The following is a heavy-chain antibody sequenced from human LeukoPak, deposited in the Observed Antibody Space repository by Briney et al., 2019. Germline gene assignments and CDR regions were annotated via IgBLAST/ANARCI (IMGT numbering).Heavy chain of an antibody. V-gene: IGHV3-30*02. D-gene: IGHD3-22*01. CDR1: GFTFSSYG. J-gene: IGHJ4*02. CDR3: ARDPEDSSAYYVGGFDY. Sequence: PGGSLRLSCAASGFTFSSYGMHWVRQAPGKGLEWVAFIRYDGSNKYYADSVKGRFTISRDNSKNTLYLQMNSLRAEDTAVYYCARDPEDSSAYYVGGFDYWGQGTLVTVSS. CDR2: IRYDGSNK.